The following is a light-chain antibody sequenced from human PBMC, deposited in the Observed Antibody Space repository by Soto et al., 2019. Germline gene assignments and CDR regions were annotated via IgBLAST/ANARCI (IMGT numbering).Light chain of an antibody. J-gene: IGKJ4*01. CDR1: QSISSW. Sequence: DIQMTQSPSTLSASVGDRVTITCRASQSISSWLAWYQQKLGRAPRLLIYDASSLESGVPSRFSGSGYGTEFTLTLSSLQPHDFVTVYCQEYNTFSSPTFGGATKV. CDR2: DAS. CDR3: QEYNTFSSPT. V-gene: IGKV1-5*01.